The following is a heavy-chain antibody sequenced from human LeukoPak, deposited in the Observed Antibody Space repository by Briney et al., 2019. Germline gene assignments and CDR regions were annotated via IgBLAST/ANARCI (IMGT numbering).Heavy chain of an antibody. CDR1: GGSISSGDYY. CDR2: IYYSGST. V-gene: IGHV4-30-4*01. CDR3: ARQVDGDWRTWYAFDI. J-gene: IGHJ3*02. Sequence: SETLSLTCTVSGGSISSGDYYWSWIRQPPGKGLEWIGYIYYSGSTNYNPSLKSRVTISVDTSKNQFSLKLSSVTAADTAVYYCARQVDGDWRTWYAFDIWGQGTMVTVSS. D-gene: IGHD4-17*01.